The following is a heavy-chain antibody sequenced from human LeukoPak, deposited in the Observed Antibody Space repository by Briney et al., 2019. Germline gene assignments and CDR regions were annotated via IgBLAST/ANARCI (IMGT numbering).Heavy chain of an antibody. CDR1: GFTFSNYG. Sequence: PGGSLRLSCAASGFTFSNYGMHWVRQAPGKGLEWVGRIKSKTDGGTTDYAAPVKGRFTISRDDSKNTLYLQMNSLKTEDTAVYYCTTRGYSSSWYLHDYWGQGTLVTVSS. J-gene: IGHJ4*02. D-gene: IGHD6-13*01. CDR2: IKSKTDGGTT. CDR3: TTRGYSSSWYLHDY. V-gene: IGHV3-15*01.